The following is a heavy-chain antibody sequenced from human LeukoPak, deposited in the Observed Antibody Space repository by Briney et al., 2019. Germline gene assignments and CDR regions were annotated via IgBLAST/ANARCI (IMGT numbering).Heavy chain of an antibody. CDR1: GGSFSGYY. Sequence: PSETLSLTCAVYGGSFSGYYWSWIRQPPGKGLEWIGEINHSGSTNYNPSLTSRVTISVDTSKNQFSLKLSSVTAADTAVYYCAREHSSSWYAVYYFDYWGQGTLVTVSS. CDR2: INHSGST. J-gene: IGHJ4*02. D-gene: IGHD6-13*01. CDR3: AREHSSSWYAVYYFDY. V-gene: IGHV4-34*01.